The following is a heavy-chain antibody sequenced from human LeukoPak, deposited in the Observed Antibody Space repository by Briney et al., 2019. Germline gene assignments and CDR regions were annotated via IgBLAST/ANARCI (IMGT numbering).Heavy chain of an antibody. CDR2: IYYSGST. Sequence: PSETLSLTCTVSGGSISSSSYYWSWIRQPPGKGLEWIGSIYYSGSTYYNPSLKSRVTTSVYTSKNQFSLKLSTVTAADTAVYYCARVGIWSGYPGGYWGQGTLVTVSS. D-gene: IGHD3-3*01. V-gene: IGHV4-39*01. CDR3: ARVGIWSGYPGGY. J-gene: IGHJ4*02. CDR1: GGSISSSSYY.